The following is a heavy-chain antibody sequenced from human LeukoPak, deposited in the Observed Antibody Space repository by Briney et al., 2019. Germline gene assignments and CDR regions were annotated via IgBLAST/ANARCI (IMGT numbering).Heavy chain of an antibody. CDR2: IWYDGSNK. Sequence: GGSLRLSCAASGFAFSSYGMHWVRQAPGKGLEWVAVIWYDGSNKYYADSVKGRFTISRDNPKNTLYLQMNSLRAEDTAVYYCARDGSYVWGSYRSHYYFDYWGQGTLVTVSS. CDR3: ARDGSYVWGSYRSHYYFDY. J-gene: IGHJ4*02. V-gene: IGHV3-33*01. D-gene: IGHD3-16*02. CDR1: GFAFSSYG.